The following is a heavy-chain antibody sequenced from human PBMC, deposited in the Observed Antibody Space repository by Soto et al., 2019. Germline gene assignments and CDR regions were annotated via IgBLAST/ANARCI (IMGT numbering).Heavy chain of an antibody. V-gene: IGHV1-69*13. Sequence: ASVKVSCKASGGTFSSYAISWVRQAPGQGLEWMGGIIPIFGTANYAQKFQGRVTITADESTSTAYMELSSLRSEDTAVYYCARARETPVAGWELRARPLYYYYGMDVWGQGTTVTVSS. J-gene: IGHJ6*02. CDR1: GGTFSSYA. D-gene: IGHD6-19*01. CDR3: ARARETPVAGWELRARPLYYYYGMDV. CDR2: IIPIFGTA.